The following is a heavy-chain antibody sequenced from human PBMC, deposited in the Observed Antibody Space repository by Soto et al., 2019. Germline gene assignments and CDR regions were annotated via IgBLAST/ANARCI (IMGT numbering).Heavy chain of an antibody. CDR1: GGSISSGGYY. J-gene: IGHJ5*01. V-gene: IGHV4-31*03. CDR2: IYYSGST. D-gene: IGHD1-1*01. CDR3: ARERHFVSGIFWFDS. Sequence: SETLSLTCTVSGGSISSGGYYWTWIRQHPGKGLEWIGYIYYSGSTDYNPSLKSRVTMSVDTSKSQFSLKLNSVTAADTAVYYCARERHFVSGIFWFDSWGQGALVTVSS.